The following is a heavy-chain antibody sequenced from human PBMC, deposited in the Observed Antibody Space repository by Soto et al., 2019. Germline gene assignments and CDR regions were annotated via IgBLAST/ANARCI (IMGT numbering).Heavy chain of an antibody. CDR3: ARSEPGITGTTSHIDY. J-gene: IGHJ4*02. CDR1: GGSISSYY. CDR2: IYYSGST. V-gene: IGHV4-59*01. D-gene: IGHD1-20*01. Sequence: SETLSLTCTVSGGSISSYYWSWIRQPPGKGLEWIGYIYYSGSTNYNPSLKSRVTISVDTSKNQFSLKLSSVTAADTAVYYCARSEPGITGTTSHIDYWGQGTLVTVSS.